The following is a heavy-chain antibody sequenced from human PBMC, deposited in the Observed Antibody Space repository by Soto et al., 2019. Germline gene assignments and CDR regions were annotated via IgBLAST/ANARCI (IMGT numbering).Heavy chain of an antibody. Sequence: GGSLRLSCAASGFTFSSYWMHWVRQAPGKGLEWVSRINSDGSSTSYADSVKGRFTISRDNAKNTLYLQMNSLRAEDTAVYYCARAPRETAMDFDYWGQGTLVTVSS. CDR1: GFTFSSYW. J-gene: IGHJ4*02. V-gene: IGHV3-74*01. CDR2: INSDGSST. CDR3: ARAPRETAMDFDY. D-gene: IGHD5-18*01.